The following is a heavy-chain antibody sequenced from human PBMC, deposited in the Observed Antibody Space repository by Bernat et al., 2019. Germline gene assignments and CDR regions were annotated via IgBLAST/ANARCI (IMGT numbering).Heavy chain of an antibody. J-gene: IGHJ4*02. CDR2: TYSRSTWYN. D-gene: IGHD3-22*01. CDR1: GDSVSTNTAA. V-gene: IGHV6-1*01. Sequence: QVQLRQSGPGLVKPSETLSLTCAIFGDSVSTNTAAWNWIRQSPSRGLEWLGRTYSRSTWYNDYAESVKGRLIINPDTSKNQVSLELSSVTPDDTAVYYCASSHSSGILKNWGQGILVTVSS. CDR3: ASSHSSGILKN.